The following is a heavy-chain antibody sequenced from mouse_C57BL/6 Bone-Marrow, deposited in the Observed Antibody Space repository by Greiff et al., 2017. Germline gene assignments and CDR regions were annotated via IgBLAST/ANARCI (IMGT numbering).Heavy chain of an antibody. D-gene: IGHD1-1*01. CDR3: ARPSSYGLHMDY. J-gene: IGHJ4*01. CDR2: INPSSGYT. V-gene: IGHV1-4*01. Sequence: VQRVESGAELARPGASVKMSCKASGYTFTSYTMHWVKQRPGQGLEWIGYINPSSGYTKYNQKFKDKATLTADKSSSTAYMQLSSLTSEDSAVYYCARPSSYGLHMDYWGQGTSVTVSS. CDR1: GYTFTSYT.